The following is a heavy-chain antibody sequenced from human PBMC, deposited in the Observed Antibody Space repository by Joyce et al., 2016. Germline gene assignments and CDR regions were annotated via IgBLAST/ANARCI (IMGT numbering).Heavy chain of an antibody. CDR3: ARNSSRSFFMIRGRIDV. V-gene: IGHV1-69*01. CDR1: GDHFNSLG. Sequence: QLQLVQSGGEVTKPGSSVKVHCKASGDHFNSLGISWVRQAHGQGLEWKGEISPIISTANYGQKFKDSVTISAKESTSTACLEVGGLRSDDTAVYDCARNSSRSFFMIRGRIDVWGQGTTVSVSS. CDR2: ISPIISTA. J-gene: IGHJ6*02. D-gene: IGHD3-10*01.